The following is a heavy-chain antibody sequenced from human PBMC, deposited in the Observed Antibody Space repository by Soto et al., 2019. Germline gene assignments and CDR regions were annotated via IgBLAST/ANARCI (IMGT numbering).Heavy chain of an antibody. CDR1: GYTFTSYY. Sequence: ASVKVSCKASGYTFTSYYMHWVRQAPGQGLEWMGIINPSGGSTSYAQKFQGRVTMTRDTSTSTVYMELSSLRSEDTAVYYCARVEDITMVRGVIIHRLGYWRQLPLLPASS. CDR2: INPSGGST. J-gene: IGHJ4*02. CDR3: ARVEDITMVRGVIIHRLGY. V-gene: IGHV1-46*01. D-gene: IGHD3-10*01.